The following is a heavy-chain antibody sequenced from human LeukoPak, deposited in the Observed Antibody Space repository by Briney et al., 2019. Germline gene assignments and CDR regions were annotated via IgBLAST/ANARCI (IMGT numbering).Heavy chain of an antibody. D-gene: IGHD6-13*01. CDR3: ARVAQGSSWYDY. CDR2: IGSDGRST. V-gene: IGHV3-64*01. J-gene: IGHJ4*02. CDR1: GFTVSNHA. Sequence: GGSLRLSCAASGFTVSNHAMHWVRQAPGKGLEYVSAIGSDGRSTYYANSVKGKFTISRDNSKNTLFLQMGSLRGEDMAVYFCARVAQGSSWYDYWGQGTLVTVSS.